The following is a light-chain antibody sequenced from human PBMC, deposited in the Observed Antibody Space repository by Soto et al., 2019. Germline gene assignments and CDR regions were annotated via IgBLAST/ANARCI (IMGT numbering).Light chain of an antibody. CDR2: SAS. J-gene: IGKJ1*01. Sequence: DIQMTQSPSSLSASIGDRVTITCRASQGISTYLGWYQQKPGKVPKYLIYSASNLQSGVPSRFSASGSGTEFTLTITDMQPDDFATYYCKQYYRYPWMFGQGTKVEIK. V-gene: IGKV1-16*01. CDR1: QGISTY. CDR3: KQYYRYPWM.